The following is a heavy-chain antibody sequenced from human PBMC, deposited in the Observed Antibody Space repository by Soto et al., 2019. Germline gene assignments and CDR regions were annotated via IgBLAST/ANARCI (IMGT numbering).Heavy chain of an antibody. V-gene: IGHV3-66*01. Sequence: EVQLVESGGGLVQPGGSLRLSCAASGITVSSNYMSWVRQAPGKGLEWVSVIYSGGSTYYAGSVKGRFTISRDNSKNTLYLQMNSLRAVDTAVYYWARDFYFYGSGTMGGYFDYWGQGTLVTVSS. CDR1: GITVSSNY. CDR3: ARDFYFYGSGTMGGYFDY. J-gene: IGHJ4*02. CDR2: IYSGGST. D-gene: IGHD3-10*01.